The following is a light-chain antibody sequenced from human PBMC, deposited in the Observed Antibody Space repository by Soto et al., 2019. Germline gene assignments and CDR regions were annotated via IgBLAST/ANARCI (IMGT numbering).Light chain of an antibody. V-gene: IGKV3-11*01. CDR2: DAS. Sequence: EIVLTQSPATLSLSPGERATLSCRASQSVSSYLAWYQQKPGQAPRLLIYDASNRATGIPARFSGSGSGTDFTLTISSLEHEDFEVYYCQQRKNWQLTLGGGTKADIK. J-gene: IGKJ4*01. CDR1: QSVSSY. CDR3: QQRKNWQLT.